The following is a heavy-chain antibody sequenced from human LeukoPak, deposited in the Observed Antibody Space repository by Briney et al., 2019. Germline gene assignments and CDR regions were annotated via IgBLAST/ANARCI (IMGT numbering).Heavy chain of an antibody. CDR3: ARVAAAGTQNNWFDP. J-gene: IGHJ5*02. D-gene: IGHD6-13*01. CDR1: GYTFTSYG. CDR2: ISAYNGNT. Sequence: ASVKVSCKASGYTFTSYGISWVRQAPGQGLEWMGWISAYNGNTNYAQKLQGRVTMTTDTSTSTAYMELRGLRSDDTAVYYCARVAAAGTQNNWFDPWGQGTLVTVSS. V-gene: IGHV1-18*01.